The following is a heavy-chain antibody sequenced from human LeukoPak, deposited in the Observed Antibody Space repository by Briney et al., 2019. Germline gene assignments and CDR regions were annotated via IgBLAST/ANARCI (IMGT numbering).Heavy chain of an antibody. J-gene: IGHJ4*02. V-gene: IGHV3-23*01. CDR3: AKGVHKLNYDFWSGYYPPIYFDY. D-gene: IGHD3-3*01. Sequence: GSLRLSCAASGFTFSIYAMNWVRQAPGKGLEWVSGVSDTGRNTYYADSVKGRFTISRDNSRNTLYLHMNSLRAEDTALYYCAKGVHKLNYDFWSGYYPPIYFDYWGQGALVTVSS. CDR1: GFTFSIYA. CDR2: VSDTGRNT.